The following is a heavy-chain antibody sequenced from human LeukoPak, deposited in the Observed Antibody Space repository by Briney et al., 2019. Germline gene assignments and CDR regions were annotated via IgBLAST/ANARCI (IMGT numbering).Heavy chain of an antibody. J-gene: IGHJ4*02. CDR2: INPNSGGT. D-gene: IGHD5-24*01. CDR1: GYTFTDYY. V-gene: IGHV1-2*02. Sequence: ASVTVSYKASGYTFTDYYMHWVRQAPGQGLEWMGWINPNSGGTNYAQKFQGRVTMTRDTSISTAYMELSRLRSDDTAVYYCATEGDGYNYRSDYWGQGTLVTVSS. CDR3: ATEGDGYNYRSDY.